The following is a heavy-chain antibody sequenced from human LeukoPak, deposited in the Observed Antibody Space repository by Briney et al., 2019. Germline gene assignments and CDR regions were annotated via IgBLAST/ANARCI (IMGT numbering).Heavy chain of an antibody. CDR1: GFTVSNNY. Sequence: GGSLRLSCVVSGFTVSNNYMSWVRQAPRKGLEWVSLIYSGGSTYYADSVKGRFTISRDNSKNTLYLQMNSLRAEDTAVYYCARVIAVAGPSDYWGQGTLVTVSS. CDR3: ARVIAVAGPSDY. CDR2: IYSGGST. D-gene: IGHD6-19*01. J-gene: IGHJ4*02. V-gene: IGHV3-53*01.